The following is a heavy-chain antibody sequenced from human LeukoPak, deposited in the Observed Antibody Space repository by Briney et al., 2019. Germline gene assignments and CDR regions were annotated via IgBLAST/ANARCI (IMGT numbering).Heavy chain of an antibody. V-gene: IGHV3-7*04. CDR3: ARGGIAVAGPIDY. D-gene: IGHD6-19*01. CDR2: IKQDGSEK. J-gene: IGHJ4*02. CDR1: GFTFSSYE. Sequence: GGSLRLSCAASGFTFSSYEMNWVRQAPGKGLEWVANIKQDGSEKYYVDSVKGRFTISRDNAKNSLHLQMNSLRAEDTAVYYCARGGIAVAGPIDYWGQGTLVTVSS.